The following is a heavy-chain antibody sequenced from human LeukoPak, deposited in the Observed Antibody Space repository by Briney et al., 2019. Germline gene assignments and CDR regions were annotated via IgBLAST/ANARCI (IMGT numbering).Heavy chain of an antibody. CDR1: GFTFSSYW. Sequence: GGSLRLSCAASGFTFSSYWMHWVRQPPGKGLVWVSRITSDGSGIGYADSVKGRFSTSRDNAKNTLYLQMNSLRAEDTAVYYCAKGQQLDTFDYWGQGTLVTVSS. D-gene: IGHD6-13*01. CDR3: AKGQQLDTFDY. CDR2: ITSDGSGI. J-gene: IGHJ4*02. V-gene: IGHV3-74*01.